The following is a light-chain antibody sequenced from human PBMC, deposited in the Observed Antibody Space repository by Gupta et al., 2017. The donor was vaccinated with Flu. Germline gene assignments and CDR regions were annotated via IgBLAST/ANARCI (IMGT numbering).Light chain of an antibody. Sequence: QAVVPQQPSLTVSPGGPVTLTCYPSTGAVTSSHYCYCFQQKPPPAARTLIYHTNNRHPGTPARFSGSLLGGQAALTLAGAHPEDEADYYCLLTYGGPWVFGGGTRLTVL. J-gene: IGLJ3*02. V-gene: IGLV7-46*01. CDR3: LLTYGGPWV. CDR1: TGAVTSSHY. CDR2: HTN.